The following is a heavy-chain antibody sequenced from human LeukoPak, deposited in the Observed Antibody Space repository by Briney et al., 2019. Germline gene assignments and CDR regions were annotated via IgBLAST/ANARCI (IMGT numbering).Heavy chain of an antibody. D-gene: IGHD3-3*01. J-gene: IGHJ5*02. CDR2: IYYSGST. CDR3: ARGKPDWPGIPSGYSPLVWFDP. V-gene: IGHV4-30-4*01. CDR1: GGSISSGDYY. Sequence: PSQTLSLTCTVSGGSISSGDYYWSWIRQPPGKGLEWIGYIYYSGSTYYNPSLKSRVTISVDTSKNQFSLKLSSVTAADTAVYYCARGKPDWPGIPSGYSPLVWFDPWGQGTLVTVSS.